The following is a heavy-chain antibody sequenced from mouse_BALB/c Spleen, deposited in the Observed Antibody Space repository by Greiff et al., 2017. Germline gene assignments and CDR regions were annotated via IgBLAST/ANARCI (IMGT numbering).Heavy chain of an antibody. CDR2: IYPGDGDT. V-gene: IGHV1-87*01. D-gene: IGHD2-14*01. CDR1: GYTFTSYW. Sequence: QVQLQQSGAELARPGASVKLSCKASGYTFTSYWMQWVKQRPGQGLEWIGAIYPGDGDTRYTQKFKGKATLTADKSSSTAYMQLSSLASEDSAVYYCARGGYDVSYAMDYWGQGTSVTVSS. J-gene: IGHJ4*01. CDR3: ARGGYDVSYAMDY.